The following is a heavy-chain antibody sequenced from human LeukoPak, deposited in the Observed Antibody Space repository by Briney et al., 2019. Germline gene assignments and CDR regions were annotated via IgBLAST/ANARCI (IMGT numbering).Heavy chain of an antibody. CDR2: IYRGGDT. CDR3: ARGPRRDGYNWYDF. CDR1: GFTVSGSY. J-gene: IGHJ4*02. Sequence: GGSLRLSCAASGFTVSGSYMSWVRQAPGKGLEWVSVIYRGGDTYYGDSVKGRFTISRDSSNNTLYLQMNSLRVEDTAVYYCARGPRRDGYNWYDFWGQGTLVTVSS. V-gene: IGHV3-53*01. D-gene: IGHD5-24*01.